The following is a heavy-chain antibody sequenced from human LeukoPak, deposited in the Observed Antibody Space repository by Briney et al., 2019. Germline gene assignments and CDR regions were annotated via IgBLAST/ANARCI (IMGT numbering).Heavy chain of an antibody. V-gene: IGHV3-7*01. D-gene: IGHD3-22*01. Sequence: PGGSLRLSCEASGFTLSRYWMSWVRQAPGRGLEWVANINQDEREKFYVDSVKGRFTISRDNARKSIYLQMNSLRAEDTAVYYCARAYDSSGYRYYFDYWGQGTLVTVSS. J-gene: IGHJ4*02. CDR2: INQDEREK. CDR1: GFTLSRYW. CDR3: ARAYDSSGYRYYFDY.